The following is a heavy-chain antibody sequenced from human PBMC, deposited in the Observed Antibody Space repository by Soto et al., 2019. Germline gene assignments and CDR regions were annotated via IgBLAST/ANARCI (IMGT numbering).Heavy chain of an antibody. CDR1: GGSISSYY. J-gene: IGHJ4*02. Sequence: SETLSLTCTVSGGSISSYYWSCIRQPPGKGLEWIGYIYYSGSTNYNPSLKSRVTISVDTSKNQFSLKLSSVTAADTAVYYCARGGYYDSSGPNDYWGQGTLVTVSS. CDR3: ARGGYYDSSGPNDY. V-gene: IGHV4-59*01. D-gene: IGHD3-22*01. CDR2: IYYSGST.